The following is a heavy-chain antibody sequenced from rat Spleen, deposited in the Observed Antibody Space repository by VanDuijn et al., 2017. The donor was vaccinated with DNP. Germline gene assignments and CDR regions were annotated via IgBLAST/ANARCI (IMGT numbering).Heavy chain of an antibody. V-gene: IGHV5-7*01. CDR2: NSYDGSSA. D-gene: IGHD1-10*01. CDR3: ARRSNNVFDY. CDR1: GFTFSDYY. Sequence: EVQLVESGGGLVQPGRSLKLSCAASGFTFSDYYMAWVRQAPTKGLEWVATNSYDGSSAYYRDSVKGRFTVSRDNAKSTLYLQMDSLRSEDTATYYCARRSNNVFDYWGQGVTVTVSS. J-gene: IGHJ2*01.